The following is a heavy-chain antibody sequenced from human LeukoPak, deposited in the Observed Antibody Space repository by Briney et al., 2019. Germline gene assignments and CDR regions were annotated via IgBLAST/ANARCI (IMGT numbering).Heavy chain of an antibody. D-gene: IGHD6-13*01. V-gene: IGHV3-21*01. CDR1: GFTFSSYS. Sequence: GGSLRLSCAASGFTFSSYSMNWVRQAPGKGLEWVSSISSSSRYIYYADSVKGRLTISRDNAKNSLYLQMNSLRAEDTAVYYCARGHSRRWFDPWGQGTLVTVSS. J-gene: IGHJ5*02. CDR2: ISSSSRYI. CDR3: ARGHSRRWFDP.